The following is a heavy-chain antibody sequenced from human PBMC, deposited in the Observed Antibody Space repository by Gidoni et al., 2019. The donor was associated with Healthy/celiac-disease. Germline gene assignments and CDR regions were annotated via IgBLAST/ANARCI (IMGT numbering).Heavy chain of an antibody. D-gene: IGHD3-10*01. CDR2: IDTSGST. J-gene: IGHJ6*02. Sequence: QVQLQASGPGLVKPSQTLALTCTVSGGSTSSGSYYWSWSRQPAGKGLEWIGRIDTSGSTNYNPSLKSRVTISVDTSKNQFSLKLSSVTAADTAVYYCARDPVRAGSGSYYNNYYYYYGMDVWGQGTTVTVSS. CDR1: GGSTSSGSYY. CDR3: ARDPVRAGSGSYYNNYYYYYGMDV. V-gene: IGHV4-61*02.